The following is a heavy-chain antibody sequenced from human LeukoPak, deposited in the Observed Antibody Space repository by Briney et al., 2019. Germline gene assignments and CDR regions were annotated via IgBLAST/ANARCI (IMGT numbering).Heavy chain of an antibody. J-gene: IGHJ6*03. Sequence: PSETLSLTCTVSGGSFSRYFWTWIRQTPGKGLEWIGYIDHSGSTNYSPSLQSRVTISIDTSKNQFSLKLNSVTAADTAVYYCAREYFSANYFFYYMDVWGTGTTVTVSS. CDR1: GGSFSRYF. V-gene: IGHV4-59*01. CDR3: AREYFSANYFFYYMDV. D-gene: IGHD3-3*01. CDR2: IDHSGST.